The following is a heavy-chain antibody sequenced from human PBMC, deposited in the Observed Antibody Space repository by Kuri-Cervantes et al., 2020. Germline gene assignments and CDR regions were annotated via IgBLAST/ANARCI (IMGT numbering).Heavy chain of an antibody. CDR1: GFLFVDHF. J-gene: IGHJ4*02. CDR2: INHSGST. D-gene: IGHD3-10*01. V-gene: IGHV4-34*01. Sequence: ESLKISCAASGFLFVDHFMDWLRQVPGKGLEWIGEINHSGSTNYNPSLKSRVTISVDTSKNQFSLKLSSVTAADTAVYYCASITMVRGSQGYFDYWGQGTLVTVSS. CDR3: ASITMVRGSQGYFDY.